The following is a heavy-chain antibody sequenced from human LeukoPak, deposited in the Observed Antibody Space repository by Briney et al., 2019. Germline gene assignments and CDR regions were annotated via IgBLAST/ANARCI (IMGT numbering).Heavy chain of an antibody. CDR1: GGSFSGYY. V-gene: IGHV4-34*01. Sequence: AETLSLTCAVYGGSFSGYYWSWIRQPPGKGLEWIGEINHSGSTYYNPSLKSRVTISVDSSKNQFSLKLTSVTAADTAVYYCATLGEYYDSSGYYYNWGQGTLVTVSS. CDR3: ATLGEYYDSSGYYYN. D-gene: IGHD3-22*01. CDR2: INHSGST. J-gene: IGHJ4*02.